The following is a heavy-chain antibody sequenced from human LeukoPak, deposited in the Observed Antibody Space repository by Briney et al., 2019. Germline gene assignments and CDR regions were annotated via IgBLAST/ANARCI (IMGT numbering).Heavy chain of an antibody. D-gene: IGHD3-10*01. Sequence: SETLSLTCTVSGGSIGGYFWSWIRQPPGKGLEWIGHIYSSGSTTYTPSLQGRVTISLDTSKNQFSLKLSSVTAADTAVYYCARHYDSGSYPLDFWGQGTLVTVSS. CDR3: ARHYDSGSYPLDF. J-gene: IGHJ4*02. CDR2: IYSSGST. V-gene: IGHV4-59*08. CDR1: GGSIGGYF.